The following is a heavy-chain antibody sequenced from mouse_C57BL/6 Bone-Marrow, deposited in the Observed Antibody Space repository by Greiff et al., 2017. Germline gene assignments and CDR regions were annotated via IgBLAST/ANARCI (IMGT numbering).Heavy chain of an antibody. V-gene: IGHV1-47*01. CDR1: GYTFTTYP. CDR2: FHPYNDDT. Sequence: VQLQQSGAELVKPGASVKMSCKASGYTFTTYPIEWMKQNHGKSLEWIGNFHPYNDDTKYNEKFKGKATLTVEKSSRTVYLELSRLTSDDSAVYYCAREALYYGSSWSVYLYFDVWGTGTTVTVSS. D-gene: IGHD1-1*01. J-gene: IGHJ1*03. CDR3: AREALYYGSSWSVYLYFDV.